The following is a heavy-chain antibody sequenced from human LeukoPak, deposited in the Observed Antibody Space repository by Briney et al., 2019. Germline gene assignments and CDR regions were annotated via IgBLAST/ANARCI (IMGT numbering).Heavy chain of an antibody. J-gene: IGHJ3*02. V-gene: IGHV3-9*01. CDR3: AKVGGDIAAAGQENGAFDI. Sequence: PGGSLRLSCAASGFTFDDYAMHWVRQAPGKGLEWVSGISWNSGSIGYADSVKGRFTISRDNAKNSLYLQMNSLRAEDTALYYCAKVGGDIAAAGQENGAFDIWGQGTMVTVSS. CDR2: ISWNSGSI. D-gene: IGHD6-13*01. CDR1: GFTFDDYA.